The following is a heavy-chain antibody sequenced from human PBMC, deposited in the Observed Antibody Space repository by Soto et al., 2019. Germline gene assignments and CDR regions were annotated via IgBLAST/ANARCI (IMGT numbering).Heavy chain of an antibody. Sequence: ASVKVSCKASGYTFTGYYMHWVRQAPGQGLEWMGWINPNSGGTNYAQKFQGWVTMTRDTSISTGYMELSRLRSDDTAVYYCARGYDSSGYYYSGGTFDIWGQGTTVTVSS. CDR3: ARGYDSSGYYYSGGTFDI. D-gene: IGHD3-22*01. J-gene: IGHJ3*02. CDR1: GYTFTGYY. V-gene: IGHV1-2*04. CDR2: INPNSGGT.